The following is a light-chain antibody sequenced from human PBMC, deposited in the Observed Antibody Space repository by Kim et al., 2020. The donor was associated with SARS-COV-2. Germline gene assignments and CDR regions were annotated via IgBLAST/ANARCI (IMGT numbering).Light chain of an antibody. V-gene: IGKV3-15*01. CDR3: QQYSHWPPYT. J-gene: IGKJ2*01. CDR1: QSVDTN. CDR2: GAS. Sequence: PGERVTLSCRASQSVDTNLAWYQQRPGQAPRLLIYGASTRATDIPARFSGSGSGTEFTLIVSSLQSEDFAVYYCQQYSHWPPYTFGPGTKVDIK.